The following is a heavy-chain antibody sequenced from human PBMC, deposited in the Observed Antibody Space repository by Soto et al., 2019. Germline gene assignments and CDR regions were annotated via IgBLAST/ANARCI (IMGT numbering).Heavy chain of an antibody. CDR3: ARAPGDLAYYFDY. V-gene: IGHV4-38-2*01. CDR1: GYSINSDSY. D-gene: IGHD7-27*01. Sequence: PSETLSLTCAVSGYSINSDSYWACIQQPPGKGPEWIASIYHGCTTFYNPSLKSRITISVDTSNNQFSLKLTSVTAADTAVYYCARAPGDLAYYFDYWGQGIPVTV. CDR2: IYHGCTT. J-gene: IGHJ4*02.